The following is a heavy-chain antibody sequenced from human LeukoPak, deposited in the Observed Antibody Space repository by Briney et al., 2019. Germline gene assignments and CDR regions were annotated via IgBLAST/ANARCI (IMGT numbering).Heavy chain of an antibody. CDR1: GFTFSSYG. CDR2: IRYDGSNK. Sequence: GGSLRLSCAASGFTFSSYGMHWVRQAPGKGLEWVAFIRYDGSNKYYADSVKGRFTISRDNSKNTLYLQMNSLRAEDTAVYYCARDQGIAVAGTIRWYFDLWGRGTLVTVSS. V-gene: IGHV3-30*02. CDR3: ARDQGIAVAGTIRWYFDL. J-gene: IGHJ2*01. D-gene: IGHD6-19*01.